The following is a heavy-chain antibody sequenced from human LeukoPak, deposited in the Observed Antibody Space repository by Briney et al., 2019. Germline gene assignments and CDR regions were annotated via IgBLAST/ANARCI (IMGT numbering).Heavy chain of an antibody. V-gene: IGHV5-51*01. CDR1: GHSFTSYW. J-gene: IGHJ4*02. Sequence: GESLKISCKGSGHSFTSYWIGWVRQMPGKGLEWMGLIYPGDSDTRYSPSFQGQVTISADKSTSTAYLQWRSLKASDTAIYYCARMREGYKFGHFDYWGQGTLVTVSS. CDR2: IYPGDSDT. CDR3: ARMREGYKFGHFDY. D-gene: IGHD5-24*01.